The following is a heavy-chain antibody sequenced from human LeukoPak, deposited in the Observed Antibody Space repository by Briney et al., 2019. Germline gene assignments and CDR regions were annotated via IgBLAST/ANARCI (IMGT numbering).Heavy chain of an antibody. CDR1: GFTFSSYA. CDR2: ISGSGGST. CDR3: ASSSVRNYYDSSGFYYYYYYGMDV. D-gene: IGHD3-22*01. V-gene: IGHV3-23*01. Sequence: GGSLRLSCAASGFTFSSYAMSWVRQAPGKGLEWVSAISGSGGSTYYADSVKGRFTISRDNSKNTLYLQMNSLRAEDTAVYYCASSSVRNYYDSSGFYYYYYYGMDVWGQGTTVTVSS. J-gene: IGHJ6*02.